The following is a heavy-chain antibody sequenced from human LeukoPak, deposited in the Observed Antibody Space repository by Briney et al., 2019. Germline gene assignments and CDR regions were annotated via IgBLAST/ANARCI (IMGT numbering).Heavy chain of an antibody. CDR3: AKGGATICDN. D-gene: IGHD5-12*01. CDR1: GFTFSNYW. V-gene: IGHV3-74*01. CDR2: INSNGSST. Sequence: PGGSLRLSCAASGFTFSNYWMHWVRQAPGKGLVWVSRINSNGSSTNYADSVKGRFTISRDNAKNTLYLQMSSLRAEDTAVYYCAKGGATICDNWGQGATVTVSS. J-gene: IGHJ6*02.